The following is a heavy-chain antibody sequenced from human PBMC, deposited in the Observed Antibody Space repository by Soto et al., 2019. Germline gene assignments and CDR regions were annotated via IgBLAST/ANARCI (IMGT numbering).Heavy chain of an antibody. J-gene: IGHJ4*02. CDR3: AHRLIRVGGGTFFDY. CDR2: IYWDDDK. Sequence: QITLKESGPTLVKPTQTLTLTCTFSGFSLSTSGVGVGWIRQPPGKALEWLALIYWDDDKRYRPSLKSRLTINKDTSKNQVVLTMTNMDPVDTAIYYGAHRLIRVGGGTFFDYWGQGTLVTVSS. D-gene: IGHD3-16*01. V-gene: IGHV2-5*02. CDR1: GFSLSTSGVG.